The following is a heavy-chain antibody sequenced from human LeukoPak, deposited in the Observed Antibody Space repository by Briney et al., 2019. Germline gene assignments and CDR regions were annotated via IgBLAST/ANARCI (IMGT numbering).Heavy chain of an antibody. V-gene: IGHV4-59*08. CDR2: IYYSGST. D-gene: IGHD1-26*01. CDR1: GGSISSYY. Sequence: SETLSLTCTVSGGSISSYYWSWIRQPPGKGLEWIGYIYYSGSTNYNPSLKSRVTISVDTSKNQFSLKLSSVTAADTAVYYCARHFRVGAPGGDYYYGMDVWGQGTTVTVSS. CDR3: ARHFRVGAPGGDYYYGMDV. J-gene: IGHJ6*02.